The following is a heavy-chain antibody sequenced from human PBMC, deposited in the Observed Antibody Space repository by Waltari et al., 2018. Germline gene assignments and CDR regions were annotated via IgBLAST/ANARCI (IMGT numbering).Heavy chain of an antibody. D-gene: IGHD3-10*01. J-gene: IGHJ4*02. CDR1: GFTFSSYA. V-gene: IGHV3-30*01. CDR2: ISYDGSNK. Sequence: QVQLVESGGGVVQPGRSLRLSCAASGFTFSSYAMHWVRQAPGKGLEWVAVISYDGSNKYYADSVKGRFTISRDNSKNTLYLQMNSLRAEDTAVYYCAREGAQAYGSGSYALGLWGYWGQGTLVTVSS. CDR3: AREGAQAYGSGSYALGLWGY.